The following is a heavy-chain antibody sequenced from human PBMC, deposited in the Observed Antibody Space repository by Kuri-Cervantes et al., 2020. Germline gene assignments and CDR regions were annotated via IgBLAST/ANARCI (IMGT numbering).Heavy chain of an antibody. Sequence: GSLRLSCAVSGGSISSSNWWGWIRQPPGKGLEWIGSIYYSGSTYYNPSLKSLVTISVDTSKNQFSLKLSSVTAADTAVYYCARVGYSNYWFDPWGQGTLVTVSS. CDR1: GGSISSSNW. V-gene: IGHV4-39*07. J-gene: IGHJ5*02. CDR2: IYYSGST. CDR3: ARVGYSNYWFDP. D-gene: IGHD4-11*01.